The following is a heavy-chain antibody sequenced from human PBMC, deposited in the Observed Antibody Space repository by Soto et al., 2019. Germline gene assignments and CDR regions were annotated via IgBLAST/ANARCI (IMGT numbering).Heavy chain of an antibody. CDR3: ARGGVRGSSSWYYWFDP. V-gene: IGHV4-34*01. Sequence: SETLSLTCAVYGGSFSGYDLSWIRQPPGKGLEWIGEINHSGSTNYNPSLKSRVTISVDTSKNQFSLKLNSVTAADTAVYYCARGGVRGSSSWYYWFDPWGQGTLVTVSS. CDR1: GGSFSGYD. J-gene: IGHJ5*02. CDR2: INHSGST. D-gene: IGHD6-13*01.